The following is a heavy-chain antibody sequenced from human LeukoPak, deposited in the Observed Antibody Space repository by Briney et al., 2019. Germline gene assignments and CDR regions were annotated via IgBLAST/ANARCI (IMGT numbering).Heavy chain of an antibody. D-gene: IGHD1-26*01. CDR3: ARQIEAGATSPFDY. CDR1: GYXFTTLY. Sequence: GESLKISCQASGYXFTTLYISWVRQMPGKGLEWMGRIDPSDSYTDYSPAFEGHVTISVDQSINTAFLQWSSLKASDTAMYYCARQIEAGATSPFDYWGQGTLVTVSS. CDR2: IDPSDSYT. J-gene: IGHJ4*02. V-gene: IGHV5-10-1*01.